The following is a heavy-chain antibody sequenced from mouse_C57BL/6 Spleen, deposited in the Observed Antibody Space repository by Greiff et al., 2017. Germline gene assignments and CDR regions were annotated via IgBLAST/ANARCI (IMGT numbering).Heavy chain of an antibody. J-gene: IGHJ3*01. CDR1: GYSITSGYY. Sequence: DVQLQESGPGLVKPSQSLSLTCSVTGYSITSGYYWNWLRQFPGNKLEWMGYISYDGSNNYNPSLKNRIAITRDTSKNQFFLKLNSVTTEDTATYYCARGYGYDGAWFAYWGQGTLVTVSA. CDR2: ISYDGSN. D-gene: IGHD2-2*01. V-gene: IGHV3-6*01. CDR3: ARGYGYDGAWFAY.